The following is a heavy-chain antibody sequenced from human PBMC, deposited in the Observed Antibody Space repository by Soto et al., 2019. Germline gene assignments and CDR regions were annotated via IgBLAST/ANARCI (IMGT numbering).Heavy chain of an antibody. CDR3: ARTRNGGVADSFDS. CDR1: GYIFTSYY. CDR2: IDPSAGST. Sequence: ASVKVSCKASGYIFTSYYMHWVRQAPGQGLERMGTIDPSAGSTTYAQNFQGRVTVSRDNSKNTVFVQMNRLIPDDTALYFCARTRNGGVADSFDSWGQGTRVTVSS. V-gene: IGHV1-46*01. J-gene: IGHJ5*01. D-gene: IGHD3-3*01.